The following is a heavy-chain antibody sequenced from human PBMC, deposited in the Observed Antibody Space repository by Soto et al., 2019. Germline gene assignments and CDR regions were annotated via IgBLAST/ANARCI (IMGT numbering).Heavy chain of an antibody. CDR2: ISDYNGRT. CDR3: AREGYQSGSGIYSPPRYYGMDV. D-gene: IGHD3-10*01. Sequence: QVQLVQSGSEVKKPGALVKVSCKTSGYRFTDSGISWVRQAPGQGLEWMWWISDYNGRTNYAQKLRGRIFMTTDTSTRTAYMELRSLRSEDTAVYFCAREGYQSGSGIYSPPRYYGMDVWGEGTTVTVSS. CDR1: GYRFTDSG. J-gene: IGHJ6*04. V-gene: IGHV1-18*01.